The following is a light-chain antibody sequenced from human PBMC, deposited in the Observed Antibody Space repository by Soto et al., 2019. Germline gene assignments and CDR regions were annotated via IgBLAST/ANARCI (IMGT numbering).Light chain of an antibody. CDR1: QSVSSY. J-gene: IGKJ4*01. Sequence: DIVLTQSPATLSLSPGERATLSCRASQSVSSYLAWYQQKPGQAPRLLIYDASNRATGIPARFSGSGSGTDFTLTTSSLEPEDFAVYYCQQRSNWPLTFGGGTKVDIK. CDR3: QQRSNWPLT. V-gene: IGKV3-11*01. CDR2: DAS.